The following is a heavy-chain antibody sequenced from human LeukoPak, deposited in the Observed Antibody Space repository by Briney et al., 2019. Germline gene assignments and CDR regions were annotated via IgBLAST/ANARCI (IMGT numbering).Heavy chain of an antibody. CDR1: GGSISSYY. D-gene: IGHD1-26*01. Sequence: SETVSLTCTVSGGSISSYYWSWIRQPPGKGLEWIGYIYYSGSTNYNPSLKSRVTISVDTSKNQFSLKLSSVTAADTAVYYCARVEVGATTESFDPWGQGTLVTVSS. J-gene: IGHJ5*02. CDR2: IYYSGST. V-gene: IGHV4-59*01. CDR3: ARVEVGATTESFDP.